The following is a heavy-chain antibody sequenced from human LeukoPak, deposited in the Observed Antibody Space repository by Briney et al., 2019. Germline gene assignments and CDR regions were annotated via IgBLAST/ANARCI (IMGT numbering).Heavy chain of an antibody. Sequence: PPGTLSLTCGVSGGSIDITNYWSWVRQAPGKGLEWIGYIYYSGNSNYNPSPKSRVTILADTSKNEFSLKLSSVTAADTAVYYCATRSTGVAATFDSWGQGALVTVSS. D-gene: IGHD2-15*01. CDR1: GGSIDITNY. J-gene: IGHJ4*02. CDR3: ATRSTGVAATFDS. V-gene: IGHV4-4*03. CDR2: IYYSGNS.